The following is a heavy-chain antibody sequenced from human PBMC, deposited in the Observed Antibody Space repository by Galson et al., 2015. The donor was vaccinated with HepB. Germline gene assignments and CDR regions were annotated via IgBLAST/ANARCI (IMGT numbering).Heavy chain of an antibody. CDR1: GYSFTTYW. D-gene: IGHD1-26*01. CDR2: IYPRDSDT. Sequence: QSGAEVKKPGESLKISCKGSGYSFTTYWIAWVRQMPGKGLEWMGIIYPRDSDTRYSPSFQGQVTMSVDKSITTAYLQWSSLKATGTAMYYCARHQYSGHPPRASDIGGQGIMVSVAS. J-gene: IGHJ3*02. V-gene: IGHV5-51*01. CDR3: ARHQYSGHPPRASDI.